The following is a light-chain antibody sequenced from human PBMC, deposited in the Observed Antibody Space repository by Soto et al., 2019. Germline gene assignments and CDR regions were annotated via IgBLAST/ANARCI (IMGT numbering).Light chain of an antibody. CDR1: ELPKEY. CDR3: LSADSSRLYV. J-gene: IGLJ1*01. V-gene: IGLV3-25*02. Sequence: SYELTQPHSVSVSPGQTARITCSGDELPKEYAYWYQQKPGQAPLLVIYKDTERPSGIPERFSASSSGTTVTLTISGVQAEDEGDYYCLSADSSRLYVFGTGTKVTVL. CDR2: KDT.